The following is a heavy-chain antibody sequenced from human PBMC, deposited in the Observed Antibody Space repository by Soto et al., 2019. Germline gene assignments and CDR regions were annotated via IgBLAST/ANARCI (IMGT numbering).Heavy chain of an antibody. CDR2: IYTSGST. V-gene: IGHV4-4*07. J-gene: IGHJ6*02. CDR3: ARDIVVVPAAPGARSRDYYYYGMDV. Sequence: SETLSLTCTVSGGSISSYYWSWIRQPAGKGLEWIGRIYTSGSTNYNPSLKSRVTMSVDTSKNQFSLKLSSMTAADTAVYYCARDIVVVPAAPGARSRDYYYYGMDVWGQGTTVTAP. CDR1: GGSISSYY. D-gene: IGHD2-2*01.